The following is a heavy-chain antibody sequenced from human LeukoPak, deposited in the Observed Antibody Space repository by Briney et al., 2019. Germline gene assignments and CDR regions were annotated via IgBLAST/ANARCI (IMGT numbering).Heavy chain of an antibody. Sequence: RGGSLRLSCAASGFTFSSYAMSCVRQAPEKGLERVSAISGSGGSTYYADSVKCRFTISRDNSKNTLYLQMNSLRAEDTAVYYCAKDSYYDSSGYYLNWGQGTLVTVSS. V-gene: IGHV3-23*01. D-gene: IGHD3-22*01. CDR1: GFTFSSYA. CDR2: ISGSGGST. CDR3: AKDSYYDSSGYYLN. J-gene: IGHJ4*02.